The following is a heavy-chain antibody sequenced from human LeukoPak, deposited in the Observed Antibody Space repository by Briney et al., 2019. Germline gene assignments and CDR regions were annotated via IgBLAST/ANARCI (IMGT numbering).Heavy chain of an antibody. J-gene: IGHJ4*02. V-gene: IGHV4-30-4*01. CDR1: GGSISSGDYY. D-gene: IGHD6-13*01. CDR2: IYYSGST. Sequence: SETLSLTCTVSGGSISSGDYYWSWIRQPPGKGLEWIGYIYYSGSTYYNPSLKSRVTISVDTSTNQFSLKLRSVTAADTAVYYCARLHNTTWFHFDYWGQGTLVTVSS. CDR3: ARLHNTTWFHFDY.